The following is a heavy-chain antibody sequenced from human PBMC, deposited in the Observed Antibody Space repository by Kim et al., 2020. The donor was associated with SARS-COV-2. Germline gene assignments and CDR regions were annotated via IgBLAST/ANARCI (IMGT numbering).Heavy chain of an antibody. Sequence: GGSLRLSCAASGFTFSSYGMHWVRQAPGKGLEWVAVIWYDGSNRYYANSVKGRFTISRDNSKNTLYLQMNSLRDEDTAVYYCARDRSGYDYGWGSYRGNFDYWGQGTLVTVSS. CDR3: ARDRSGYDYGWGSYRGNFDY. CDR1: GFTFSSYG. V-gene: IGHV3-33*01. J-gene: IGHJ4*02. CDR2: IWYDGSNR. D-gene: IGHD3-16*02.